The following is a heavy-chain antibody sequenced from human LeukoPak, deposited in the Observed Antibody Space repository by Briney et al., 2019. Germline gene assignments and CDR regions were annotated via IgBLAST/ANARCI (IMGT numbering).Heavy chain of an antibody. Sequence: SETLSLTCAVYGGSFSGYYWSWIRQPPGKGLKWIGEINHSGSTNYNPSLKSRVTISVDTSKNQFSLKLSSVTAADTAVYYCARAGYCSSTSCYRYYGMDVWGQGTTVTVSS. J-gene: IGHJ6*02. CDR1: GGSFSGYY. D-gene: IGHD2-2*02. V-gene: IGHV4-34*01. CDR3: ARAGYCSSTSCYRYYGMDV. CDR2: INHSGST.